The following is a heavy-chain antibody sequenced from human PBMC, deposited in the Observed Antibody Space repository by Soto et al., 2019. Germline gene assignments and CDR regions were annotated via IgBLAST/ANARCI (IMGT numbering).Heavy chain of an antibody. V-gene: IGHV3-33*01. CDR3: ARVKVARWDLDL. Sequence: QVQLVESGGGVVQSGRSLRLSCAASGFTFNDYGMHWVRQAPGKGLNWVAAIWYDGSNKDYADSVKGRFTISRDNSKNTLYLQMNGLRAEDTAVYYCARVKVARWDLDLWVRGTLGTVSS. D-gene: IGHD2-15*01. J-gene: IGHJ2*01. CDR1: GFTFNDYG. CDR2: IWYDGSNK.